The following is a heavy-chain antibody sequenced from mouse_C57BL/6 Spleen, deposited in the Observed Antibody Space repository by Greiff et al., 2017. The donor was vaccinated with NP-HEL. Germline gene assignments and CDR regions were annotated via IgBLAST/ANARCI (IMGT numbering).Heavy chain of an antibody. CDR1: GYTFTSYW. V-gene: IGHV1-69*01. CDR2: IDPSDSYT. J-gene: IGHJ4*01. Sequence: VQLQQPGAELVMPGASVKLSCKASGYTFTSYWMHWVKQRPGQGLEWIGEIDPSDSYTNYNQKFKGKSTLTVDKSSSTAYMQLSSLTSEDSAVYYCARSDTTGYYAMDYWGQGTSVTVSS. CDR3: ARSDTTGYYAMDY. D-gene: IGHD1-1*01.